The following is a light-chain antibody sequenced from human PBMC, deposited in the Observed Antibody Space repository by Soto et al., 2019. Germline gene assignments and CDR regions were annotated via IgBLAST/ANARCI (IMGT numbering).Light chain of an antibody. J-gene: IGKJ4*01. CDR2: DAF. CDR3: QQRSNWPPT. V-gene: IGKV3-11*01. Sequence: EIVLTQSPATLSLSPGERATLSCRASQSVSSYLAWYQQKPGQAPRLLIYDAFNRATGIPARFSGSGSGTDFTLAISSLEPEDFAVYYCQQRSNWPPTFGGGTKVVIK. CDR1: QSVSSY.